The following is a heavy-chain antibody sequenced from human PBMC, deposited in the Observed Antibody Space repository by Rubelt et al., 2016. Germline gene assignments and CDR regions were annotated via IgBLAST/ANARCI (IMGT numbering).Heavy chain of an antibody. J-gene: IGHJ1*01. CDR3: ARGADYYDSSGYYYGYFQH. V-gene: IGHV1-69*10. CDR1: GGTFSSYA. CDR2: IIPILGIA. Sequence: QVQLVQSGAEVKKPGASVKVSCKASGGTFSSYAISWVRQAPGQGLEWMGGIIPILGIANYAQKFQGRVTITADSSTSTACMGLSSRRSEETAVYYCARGADYYDSSGYYYGYFQHWGQGTLVTVSS. D-gene: IGHD3-22*01.